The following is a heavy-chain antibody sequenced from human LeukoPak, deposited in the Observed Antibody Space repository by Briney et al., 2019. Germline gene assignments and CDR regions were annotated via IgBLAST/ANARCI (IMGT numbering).Heavy chain of an antibody. J-gene: IGHJ4*02. CDR3: ARGAPNYYDSSGYRDY. D-gene: IGHD3-22*01. CDR1: GDSISSGGYY. CDR2: IYYSGST. V-gene: IGHV4-31*03. Sequence: SQTLSLTCTVSGDSISSGGYYWSWIRQHPGKGLEWIGYIYYSGSTYYNPSLKSRVTISVDTSKDQFSLKLSSVTAAYTAVYYCARGAPNYYDSSGYRDYWGQGTLVTVYS.